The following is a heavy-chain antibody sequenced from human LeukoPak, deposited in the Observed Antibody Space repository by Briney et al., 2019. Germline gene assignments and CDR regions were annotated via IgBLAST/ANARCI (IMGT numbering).Heavy chain of an antibody. Sequence: PSETLSLTCTVSGGSVSSGSYYWSWIRQPPGKGLEWIGYIYYSGSTNYNPSLKSRVTISVDTSKNQFSLKLSSVTAADTAVYYCARDVPYYYGSGSYYKTLWYDGMDVWGQGTTVTVSS. V-gene: IGHV4-61*01. CDR3: ARDVPYYYGSGSYYKTLWYDGMDV. J-gene: IGHJ6*02. D-gene: IGHD3-10*01. CDR1: GGSVSSGSYY. CDR2: IYYSGST.